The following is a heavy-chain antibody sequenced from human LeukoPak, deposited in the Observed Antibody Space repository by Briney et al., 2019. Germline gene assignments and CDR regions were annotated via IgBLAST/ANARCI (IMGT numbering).Heavy chain of an antibody. D-gene: IGHD2-21*01. V-gene: IGHV3-48*01. J-gene: IGHJ4*02. CDR1: GFTFSSYS. CDR3: ARVQRLALLGIIDY. Sequence: GGSLRLSCAASGFTFSSYSINWVRQAPGKGLEWVSYISSGSGTISYADSVKGRFTISRDNAKNSLYLQMNSLRAEDTAVYYCARVQRLALLGIIDYWGQGTLVTVSS. CDR2: ISSGSGTI.